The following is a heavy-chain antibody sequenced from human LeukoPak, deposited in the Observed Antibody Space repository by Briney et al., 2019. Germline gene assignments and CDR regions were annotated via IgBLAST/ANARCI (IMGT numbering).Heavy chain of an antibody. CDR2: IYPGDSDT. Sequence: GDSLKISCKGSGYSFTNYWIGWVRQIPGQGLEWMGIIYPGDSDTRYTPSFQGKVTIPADKSISTAYLQWSSLKASDTAMYYWTRHGGRSYYSVYFDYCGQRTLVTVSS. D-gene: IGHD1-26*01. CDR1: GYSFTNYW. J-gene: IGHJ4*02. CDR3: TRHGGRSYYSVYFDY. V-gene: IGHV5-51*01.